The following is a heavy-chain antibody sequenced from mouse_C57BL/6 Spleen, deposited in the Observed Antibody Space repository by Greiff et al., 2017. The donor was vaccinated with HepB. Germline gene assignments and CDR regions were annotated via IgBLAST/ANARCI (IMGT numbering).Heavy chain of an antibody. CDR2: ISYDGSN. CDR1: GYSITSGYY. V-gene: IGHV3-6*01. J-gene: IGHJ2*01. D-gene: IGHD2-4*01. CDR3: ARGYDYDVLFDY. Sequence: ESGPGLVKPSQSLSLTCSVTGYSITSGYYWNWIRQFPGNKLEWMGYISYDGSNNYNPSLKNRISITRDTSKNQFFLKLNSVTTEDTATYYCARGYDYDVLFDYWGQGTTLTVSS.